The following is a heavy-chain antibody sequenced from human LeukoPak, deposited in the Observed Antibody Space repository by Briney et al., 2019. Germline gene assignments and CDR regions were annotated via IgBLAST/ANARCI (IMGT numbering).Heavy chain of an antibody. Sequence: GESLKISFKAFGYTFSDYWIGWVRQLPGKGLEWMGIIYPGDSETKYSPSFQGQVTISADKSISTASLQWSSLKASDTAMYYCARQKSGYNYTYYYYMDVWGKGTTVTVSS. V-gene: IGHV5-51*01. CDR3: ARQKSGYNYTYYYYMDV. J-gene: IGHJ6*03. D-gene: IGHD5-18*01. CDR1: GYTFSDYW. CDR2: IYPGDSET.